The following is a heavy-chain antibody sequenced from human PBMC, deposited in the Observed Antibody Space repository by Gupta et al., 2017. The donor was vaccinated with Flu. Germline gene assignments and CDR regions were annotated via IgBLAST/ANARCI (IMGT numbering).Heavy chain of an antibody. CDR2: IVPMFGKP. CDR3: ARHDYGDFRRDYDYAMDG. J-gene: IGHJ6*04. Sequence: QVQLVQSGAEVKEPGSSVKVSCQASGCTFSNFAITGVRQAPGQGPEWMGGIVPMFGKPNYEQKFQGRGTMTADKSTSTAYMELSSLRDEDTAVYYGARHDYGDFRRDYDYAMDGWGSGTSVTVSS. CDR1: GCTFSNFA. V-gene: IGHV1-69*06. D-gene: IGHD4-17*01.